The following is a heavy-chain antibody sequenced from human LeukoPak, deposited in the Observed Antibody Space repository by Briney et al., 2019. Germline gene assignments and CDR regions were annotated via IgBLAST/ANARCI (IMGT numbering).Heavy chain of an antibody. J-gene: IGHJ4*02. CDR1: GGTFSSYA. Sequence: SVKVSCKASGGTFSSYAISWVRQAPGQGLEWMGGIIPIFGTANYAQKFQGRVTITADESTSTAYMELSSLRSEDTAVYYCARLTYYDSSGYYPGGVDYWGQGTLVTVSS. D-gene: IGHD3-22*01. CDR3: ARLTYYDSSGYYPGGVDY. V-gene: IGHV1-69*13. CDR2: IIPIFGTA.